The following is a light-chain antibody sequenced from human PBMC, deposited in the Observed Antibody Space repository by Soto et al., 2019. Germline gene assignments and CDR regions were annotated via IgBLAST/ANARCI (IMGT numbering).Light chain of an antibody. CDR1: QGISNY. CDR2: AAS. Sequence: DIPMTQSPSSLSASVGDRVTITCRASQGISNYLAWYQQKPGKVPKLLIYAASTLRSGVPSRFSGSGSGTDFTLTISGLQPEDVATYYCQKYNSAPWTFGQGTKVEIK. J-gene: IGKJ1*01. V-gene: IGKV1-27*01. CDR3: QKYNSAPWT.